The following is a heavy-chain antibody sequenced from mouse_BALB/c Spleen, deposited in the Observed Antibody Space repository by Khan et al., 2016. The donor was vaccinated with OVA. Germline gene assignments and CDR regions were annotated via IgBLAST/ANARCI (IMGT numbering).Heavy chain of an antibody. CDR3: AREEALYYFDY. CDR2: IYPGTDNS. Sequence: VQLQQSGAELVRPGASVKLSCKTSGYIFTNYWIHWVKQRSGQGLEWIARIYPGTDNSYYNEKFKDRATLTAAKSSSTVYMQLSSLKSEDSAVYFCAREEALYYFDYWGQGTTLTVSS. V-gene: IGHV1-76*01. J-gene: IGHJ2*01. D-gene: IGHD3-2*02. CDR1: GYIFTNYW.